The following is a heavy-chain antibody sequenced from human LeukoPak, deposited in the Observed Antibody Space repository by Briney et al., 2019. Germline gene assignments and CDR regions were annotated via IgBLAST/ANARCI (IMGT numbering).Heavy chain of an antibody. J-gene: IGHJ4*02. CDR1: GYTFTSYD. Sequence: ASVKVSCKASGYTFTSYDINWVRQATGQGLEWMGWMNPNSGNTGYAQKFQGRVTMTRNTSISTAYMGLSSLRSEDTAVYYCARGEYYGSGSYYNVDYWGQGTLVTVSS. CDR2: MNPNSGNT. CDR3: ARGEYYGSGSYYNVDY. D-gene: IGHD3-10*01. V-gene: IGHV1-8*01.